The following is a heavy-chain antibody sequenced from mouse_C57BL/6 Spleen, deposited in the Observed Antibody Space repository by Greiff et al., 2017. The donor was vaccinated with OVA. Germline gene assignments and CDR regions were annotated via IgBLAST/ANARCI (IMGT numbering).Heavy chain of an antibody. V-gene: IGHV1-64*01. CDR2: IHPNSGST. CDR3: ARRGLAWFAY. CDR1: GYTFTSYW. J-gene: IGHJ3*01. Sequence: QVQLQQPGAELVKPGASVKLSCKASGYTFTSYWMHWVKQRPGQGLEWIGMIHPNSGSTNYNEKFKSKATLTVDTSSSTAYMQLSSLTSEDSAVYYCARRGLAWFAYWGQGTLVTVSA. D-gene: IGHD2-13*01.